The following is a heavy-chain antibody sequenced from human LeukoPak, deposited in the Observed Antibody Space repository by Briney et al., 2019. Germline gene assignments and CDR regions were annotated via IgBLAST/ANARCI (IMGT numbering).Heavy chain of an antibody. J-gene: IGHJ5*02. V-gene: IGHV4-59*01. D-gene: IGHD3-10*01. CDR2: IYYSGST. CDR3: ARDPGSGSYYNWFDP. CDR1: GGSISSYY. Sequence: PSETLSLTCTVSGGSISSYYWSWIRQPPGKGLEWIGYIYYSGSTNYNPSLKSRVTISVDTSKNQFSLKLSSVTAADTAVYYCARDPGSGSYYNWFDPWGQGTLVTVSS.